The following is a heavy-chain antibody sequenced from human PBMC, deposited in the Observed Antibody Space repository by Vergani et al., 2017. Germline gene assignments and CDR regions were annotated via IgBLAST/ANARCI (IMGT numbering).Heavy chain of an antibody. CDR1: GFTFSSYS. CDR3: ARDHLAVVVVVAAPGGYYGMDV. Sequence: EVQLVESGGGLVQPGGSLRLSCAASGFTFSSYSMNWVRQAPGKGLEWVSYISSSSSTIYYADSVKGRFTISRDNAKNSLYLQMNSLRDEDTAVYYCARDHLAVVVVVAAPGGYYGMDVWGQGTTVTVSS. J-gene: IGHJ6*02. V-gene: IGHV3-48*02. D-gene: IGHD2-15*01. CDR2: ISSSSSTI.